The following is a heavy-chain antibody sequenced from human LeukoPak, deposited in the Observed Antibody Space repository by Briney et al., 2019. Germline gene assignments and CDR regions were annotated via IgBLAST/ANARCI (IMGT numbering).Heavy chain of an antibody. CDR2: ITRDGSYA. CDR1: GFAFSNYW. V-gene: IGHV3-74*01. D-gene: IGHD3-22*01. J-gene: IGHJ3*01. Sequence: PGGSLRLSCAASGFAFSNYWMHWVRQVPGKGLVWVSRITRDGSYANYADSVKGRFTFSRDNARNTLYLQMNSLRAEDTAVYYCARGLYDDNGGFWGQGTMVTVSS. CDR3: ARGLYDDNGGF.